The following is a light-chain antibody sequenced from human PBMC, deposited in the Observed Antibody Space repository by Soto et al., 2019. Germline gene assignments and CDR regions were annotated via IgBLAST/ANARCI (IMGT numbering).Light chain of an antibody. CDR1: QSVGPN. J-gene: IGKJ5*01. V-gene: IGKV3-15*01. CDR2: GVS. Sequence: EIVLTQSPDNLSVSPGESATLSCRASQSVGPNLVWYQQKFGQAPRLLIYGVSTRATGVPARFSGSGSGTDFTLTISRLEPEDSAVYYCQQFDDSVTFGQGTRLEIK. CDR3: QQFDDSVT.